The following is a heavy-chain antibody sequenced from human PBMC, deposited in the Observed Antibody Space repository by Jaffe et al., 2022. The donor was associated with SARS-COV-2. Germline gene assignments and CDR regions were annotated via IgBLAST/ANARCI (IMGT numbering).Heavy chain of an antibody. CDR3: ARSTGGGPENLWLLSPFRGAYYMDV. D-gene: IGHD3-9*01. Sequence: QVTLKESGPVLVKPTETLTLTCTVSGFSLSNARMGVSWIRQPPGKALEWLAHIFSNDEKSYSTSLKSRLTISKDTSKSQVVLTMTNMDPVDTATYYCARSTGGGPENLWLLSPFRGAYYMDVWGKGTTVTVSS. CDR1: GFSLSNARMG. J-gene: IGHJ6*03. V-gene: IGHV2-26*01. CDR2: IFSNDEK.